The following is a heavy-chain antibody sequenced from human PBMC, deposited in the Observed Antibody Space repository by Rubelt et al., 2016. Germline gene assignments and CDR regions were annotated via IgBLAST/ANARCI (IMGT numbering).Heavy chain of an antibody. CDR2: INQDGSEK. CDR3: TRSLDY. Sequence: EVQVVESGGDLVQPGGSLRLSCAASEFNFGTHWVTCVRQAPGKGLEWVANINQDGSEKFYVDSVKGRFTMSRDNAKNSLYLEMNTLRAEERALDYCTRSLDYWGQGTLVTVAS. CDR1: EFNFGTHW. V-gene: IGHV3-7*03. J-gene: IGHJ4*02.